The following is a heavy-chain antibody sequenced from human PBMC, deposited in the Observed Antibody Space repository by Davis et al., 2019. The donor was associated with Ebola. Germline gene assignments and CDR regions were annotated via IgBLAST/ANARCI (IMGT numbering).Heavy chain of an antibody. D-gene: IGHD5-18*01. V-gene: IGHV3-15*07. CDR3: AGGYSYDLYYYGMDV. J-gene: IGHJ6*02. CDR1: GFTFSNAW. Sequence: GGSLRLSCAASGFTFSNAWMNWVRQAPGKGLEWVGRIKSKTDGGTTDYAAPVKGRFTISRDDSKNTLYLQMNSLRAEDTAVYYCAGGYSYDLYYYGMDVWGQGTTVTVSS. CDR2: IKSKTDGGTT.